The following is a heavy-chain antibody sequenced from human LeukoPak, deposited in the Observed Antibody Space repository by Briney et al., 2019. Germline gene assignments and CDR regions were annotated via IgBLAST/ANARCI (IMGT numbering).Heavy chain of an antibody. CDR3: AKSTTVTQRGYFDY. J-gene: IGHJ4*02. V-gene: IGHV3-30*18. D-gene: IGHD4-17*01. CDR2: ISYDGSNK. Sequence: GVSLRLSCAASGFTFSSYGMHWVRQAPAKGLEWVPIISYDGSNKYYADSVKGRFTISRDNSKNTLYLQMNSLRAEDTAVYYCAKSTTVTQRGYFDYWGQGTLVTVSS. CDR1: GFTFSSYG.